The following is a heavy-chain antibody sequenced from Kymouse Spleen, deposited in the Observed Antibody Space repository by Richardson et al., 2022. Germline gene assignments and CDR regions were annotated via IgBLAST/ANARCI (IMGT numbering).Heavy chain of an antibody. Sequence: EVQLVESGGGLVKPGGSLRLSCAASGFTFSNAWMSWVRQAPGKGLEWVGRIKSKTDGGTTDYAAPVKGRFTISRDDSKNTLYLQMNSLKTEDTAVYYCTTRGYYGSGSSYFDYWGQGTLVTVSS. V-gene: IGHV3-15*01. J-gene: IGHJ4*02. CDR1: GFTFSNAW. CDR3: TTRGYYGSGSSYFDY. CDR2: IKSKTDGGTT. D-gene: IGHD3-10*01.